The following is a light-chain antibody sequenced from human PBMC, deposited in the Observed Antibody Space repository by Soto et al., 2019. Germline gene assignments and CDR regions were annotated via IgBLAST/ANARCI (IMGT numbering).Light chain of an antibody. CDR3: QQYGSSLF. J-gene: IGKJ5*01. Sequence: EIFMTQARSTLSVSSGERATLSCRASQSVSSSYLAWYQQKPGQAPRLLIYGASSRATGIPDRFSGSGSGTDFTLTISRLEPEDFAVYYCQQYGSSLFFGQGTRLE. V-gene: IGKV3-20*01. CDR2: GAS. CDR1: QSVSSSY.